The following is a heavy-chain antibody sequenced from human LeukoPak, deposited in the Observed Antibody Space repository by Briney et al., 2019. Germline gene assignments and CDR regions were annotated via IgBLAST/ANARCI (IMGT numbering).Heavy chain of an antibody. CDR1: GGSISSYY. Sequence: SETLSLTCTVSGGSISSYYWSWIRQPAGRRLEWIGRIYASGNTNYNPSLKSRVTMSVDTSKNQFSLNLSSVTAADTAVYYCARDVDGSGTWDWFDPWGQGTLVTVSS. J-gene: IGHJ5*02. D-gene: IGHD3-10*01. CDR3: ARDVDGSGTWDWFDP. V-gene: IGHV4-4*07. CDR2: IYASGNT.